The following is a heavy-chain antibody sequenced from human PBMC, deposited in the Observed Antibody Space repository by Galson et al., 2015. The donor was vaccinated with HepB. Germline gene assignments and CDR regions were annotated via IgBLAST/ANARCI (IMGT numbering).Heavy chain of an antibody. CDR2: IWYDGSNK. Sequence: SLRLSCAASGFTFSSYGMHWVRQAPGKGLEWVAVIWYDGSNKYYADSVKGRFTISRDNSKNTLYLQMNSLRAEDTAVYYCARDRFWGSSWANYYYYGMDVWGQGTTVTVSS. CDR3: ARDRFWGSSWANYYYYGMDV. J-gene: IGHJ6*02. D-gene: IGHD6-13*01. CDR1: GFTFSSYG. V-gene: IGHV3-33*01.